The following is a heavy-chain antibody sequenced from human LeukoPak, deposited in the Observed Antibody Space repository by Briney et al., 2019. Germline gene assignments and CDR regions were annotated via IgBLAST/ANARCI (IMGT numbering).Heavy chain of an antibody. CDR1: GFTFSSYA. CDR2: ISGSGGST. V-gene: IGHV3-23*01. Sequence: GGSLRLSCAASGFTFSSYAMSWVRQAPGKGLEWVSAISGSGGSTYYADSVKGRFTISRDNSKNTLYLQMNSLRAEDTAVYYCARSYYDSSGYLFDYWGQGTLVTVSS. J-gene: IGHJ4*02. D-gene: IGHD3-22*01. CDR3: ARSYYDSSGYLFDY.